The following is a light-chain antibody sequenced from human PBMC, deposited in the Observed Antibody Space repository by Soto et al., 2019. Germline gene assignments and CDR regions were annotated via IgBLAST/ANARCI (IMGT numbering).Light chain of an antibody. J-gene: IGLJ1*01. Sequence: ELTQPPSVSVSPGQTARITCSGDALPKQYAYWYQQKPGQAPVSVIYKDTERPSGIPERFSGSTSGTTVTLTISGVQAEDEADYYCQSADSSGTYYVFGTGTKVTVL. V-gene: IGLV3-25*02. CDR1: ALPKQY. CDR2: KDT. CDR3: QSADSSGTYYV.